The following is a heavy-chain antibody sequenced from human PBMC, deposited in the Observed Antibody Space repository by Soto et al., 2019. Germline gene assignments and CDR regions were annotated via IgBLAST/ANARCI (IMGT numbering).Heavy chain of an antibody. D-gene: IGHD4-4*01. Sequence: SETLSLTCAVYGGSFSDYYWSWIRQPPGKGLEWIGEINHSGSTNYNPSLKSRVTISVDTSKNQFSLKLSSVTAADTAVYYCARNRGVNSNYDRAPYYGMDVWGQGTTVTVSS. CDR1: GGSFSDYY. J-gene: IGHJ6*02. V-gene: IGHV4-34*01. CDR3: ARNRGVNSNYDRAPYYGMDV. CDR2: INHSGST.